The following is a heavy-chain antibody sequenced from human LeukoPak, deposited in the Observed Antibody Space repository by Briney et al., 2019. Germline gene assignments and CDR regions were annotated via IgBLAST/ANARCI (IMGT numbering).Heavy chain of an antibody. Sequence: PSETLSLTCTVSGGSISSHCWSWIRQPPGKGLEWIGYIYYSGSTNYNPSLKSRVTISVDTSKNQFSLKLSSVTAADTAVYYCARGVESSSWYTPYYYYYMDVWGKGTTVTVSS. CDR3: ARGVESSSWYTPYYYYYMDV. D-gene: IGHD6-13*01. V-gene: IGHV4-59*11. CDR1: GGSISSHC. CDR2: IYYSGST. J-gene: IGHJ6*03.